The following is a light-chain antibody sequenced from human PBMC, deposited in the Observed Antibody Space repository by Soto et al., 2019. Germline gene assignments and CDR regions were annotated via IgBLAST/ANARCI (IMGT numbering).Light chain of an antibody. V-gene: IGKV4-1*01. CDR2: WAS. J-gene: IGKJ1*01. Sequence: DIVMTQSPDSLAVSLGERAAINCKSSQNLLYSSNNKNYLAWYQQKPGQPPKLLIYWASTRESGVPDRFSGGGSGTDFTLTIGSLQAEDVAVYYCQQYYSTPPTFGQGTKVEIK. CDR1: QNLLYSSNNKNY. CDR3: QQYYSTPPT.